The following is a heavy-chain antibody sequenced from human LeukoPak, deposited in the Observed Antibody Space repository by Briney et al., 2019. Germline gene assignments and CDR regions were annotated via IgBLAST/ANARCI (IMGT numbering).Heavy chain of an antibody. CDR2: IYYSGST. J-gene: IGHJ5*02. V-gene: IGHV4-39*07. CDR3: ARDPGGYCSGGSCYLYNWFDP. Sequence: PSETLSLTCTVSGGSISSSSYYWGWIRQPPGKGLEWIGSIYYSGSTNYNPSLKSRVTISVDTSKNQFSLKLSSVTAADTAVYYCARDPGGYCSGGSCYLYNWFDPWGQGTLVTVSS. D-gene: IGHD2-15*01. CDR1: GGSISSSSYY.